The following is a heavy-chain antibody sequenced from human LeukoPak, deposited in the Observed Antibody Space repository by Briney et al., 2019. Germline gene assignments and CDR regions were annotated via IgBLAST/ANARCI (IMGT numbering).Heavy chain of an antibody. D-gene: IGHD3-10*01. CDR2: ISAYNGNT. V-gene: IGHV1-18*01. J-gene: IGHJ4*02. CDR3: ARDFGYYGSGRYFEY. Sequence: ASVKVSCKASGYTFTSYGISWVRQAPGQGLEWMGWISAYNGNTNYAQKLQGRVTMTTDTSTNTAYMELRSLRSDDTAVYYCARDFGYYGSGRYFEYWGQGTLVTVSS. CDR1: GYTFTSYG.